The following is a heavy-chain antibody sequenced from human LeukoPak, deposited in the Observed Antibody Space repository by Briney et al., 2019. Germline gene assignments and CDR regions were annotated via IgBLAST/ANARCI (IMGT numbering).Heavy chain of an antibody. V-gene: IGHV1-69*05. CDR2: IIPIFRTA. Sequence: GXEWMGGIIPIFRTANYAQKFQGRVTITTDESTSTAYMELSSLRSEDTAVYYCARYSSGCFDYWGQGTLITVSS. D-gene: IGHD6-19*01. CDR3: ARYSSGCFDY. J-gene: IGHJ4*02.